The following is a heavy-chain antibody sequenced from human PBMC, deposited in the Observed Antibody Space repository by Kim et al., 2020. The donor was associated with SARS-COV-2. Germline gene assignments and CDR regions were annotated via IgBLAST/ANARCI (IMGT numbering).Heavy chain of an antibody. V-gene: IGHV3-30*01. J-gene: IGHJ4*02. D-gene: IGHD1-26*01. Sequence: ADAVRGRSIISRDNSKNTLYLRMNRLRAEETAVYYCARAKSGSSYGGFDYWGEGNLVTVSS. CDR3: ARAKSGSSYGGFDY.